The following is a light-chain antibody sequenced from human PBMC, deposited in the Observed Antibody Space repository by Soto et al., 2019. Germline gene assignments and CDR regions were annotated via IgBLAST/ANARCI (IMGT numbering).Light chain of an antibody. CDR1: QNIDNY. CDR3: QQSSNIPWT. J-gene: IGKJ1*01. V-gene: IGKV1-39*01. CDR2: STS. Sequence: IPLTQTPSSLSASVGDRVTVSCRSSQNIDNYLNWYVQRPGKAPELLIYSTSNLKSGVPSRFRGSGSGTDFSLTINSLQSEEFATYYCQQSSNIPWTFCQGTKVDI.